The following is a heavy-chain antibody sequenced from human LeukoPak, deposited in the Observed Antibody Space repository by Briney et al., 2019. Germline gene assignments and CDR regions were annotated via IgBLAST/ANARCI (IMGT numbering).Heavy chain of an antibody. CDR3: AKTPGGYYDILTGYYPFDY. J-gene: IGHJ4*02. CDR2: ISGSGSST. D-gene: IGHD3-9*01. CDR1: GFTFSSYA. Sequence: GGSLRLSCAASGFTFSSYAMSWIRQAPGKGLEWVSVISGSGSSTYYADSVKGRFTISRDNSKNTLYLQMNSLRVEDTVVYYCAKTPGGYYDILTGYYPFDYWGQGTLVTVSS. V-gene: IGHV3-23*01.